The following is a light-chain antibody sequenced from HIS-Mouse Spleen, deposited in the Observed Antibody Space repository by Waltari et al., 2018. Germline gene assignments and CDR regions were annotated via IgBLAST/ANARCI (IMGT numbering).Light chain of an antibody. CDR1: QGISSY. CDR3: QQYYSYLFT. J-gene: IGKJ3*01. CDR2: AAS. Sequence: AIRMTQSPSSLSASTGDRVTIPCRASQGISSYLAWYQQKPGKAPKLLIYAASTLQSGVPSRFSGSGSGTDFTLTIRCLQSEDFATYYCQQYYSYLFTFGPGTKVDIK. V-gene: IGKV1-8*01.